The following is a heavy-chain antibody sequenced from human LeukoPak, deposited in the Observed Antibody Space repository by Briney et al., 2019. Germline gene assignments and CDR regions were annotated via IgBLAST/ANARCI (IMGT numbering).Heavy chain of an antibody. Sequence: GGSLRLSCAASGFTFRNYGMHWVRQATGKGLEWVSFIWSDGNNRFYADSVKGRFTISRDNSKNMLYLQMDTLRSEDTALYYCAKDPGASVSGFHMDVWGKGTAVIVSS. D-gene: IGHD2-8*02. CDR2: IWSDGNNR. CDR1: GFTFRNYG. CDR3: AKDPGASVSGFHMDV. J-gene: IGHJ6*03. V-gene: IGHV3-30*02.